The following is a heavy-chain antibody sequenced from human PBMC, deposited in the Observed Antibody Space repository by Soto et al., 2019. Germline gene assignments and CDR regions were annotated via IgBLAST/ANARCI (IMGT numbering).Heavy chain of an antibody. Sequence: SQTLSLTCAISGDSVSSNSAAWNWIRQSPSRGLEWLGRTYYRSKWYNDYAVSVKSRITINPDTSKNQFYLQLNSATPEVTAVYYCAGEKYSSGWYGRGLNCFDPWGQGTLVTVSS. CDR2: TYYRSKWYN. J-gene: IGHJ5*02. V-gene: IGHV6-1*01. CDR1: GDSVSSNSAA. D-gene: IGHD6-19*01. CDR3: AGEKYSSGWYGRGLNCFDP.